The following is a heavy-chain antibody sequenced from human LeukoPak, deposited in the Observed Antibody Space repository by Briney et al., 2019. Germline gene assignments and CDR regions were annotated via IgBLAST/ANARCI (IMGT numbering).Heavy chain of an antibody. V-gene: IGHV3-9*03. CDR3: AKDIRGYSSGCIDY. J-gene: IGHJ4*02. CDR2: ISWNSGSI. D-gene: IGHD6-19*01. CDR1: GFTFDDYA. Sequence: GRSLRLSXAASGFTFDDYAMHWVRQAPGKGLEWVSGISWNSGSIGYADSVKGRFTISRDNAKNSLYLQMNSLRAEDVALYYCAKDIRGYSSGCIDYWGQGTLVTVSS.